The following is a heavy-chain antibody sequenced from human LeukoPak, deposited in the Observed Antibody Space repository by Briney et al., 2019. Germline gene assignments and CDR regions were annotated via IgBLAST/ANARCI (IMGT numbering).Heavy chain of an antibody. V-gene: IGHV4-30-2*01. CDR3: ARDVTSDTYYDFWSGGNWFDP. D-gene: IGHD3-3*01. CDR1: GGSISSGGYY. CDR2: IYHSGST. Sequence: PSETLSLTCTVSGGSISSGGYYWSWIRQPPGKGLEWIGYIYHSGSTYYNPSLKSRVTISVDTSKNQFSLKLSSVTAADTAVYYCARDVTSDTYYDFWSGGNWFDPWGQGTLVTVSS. J-gene: IGHJ5*02.